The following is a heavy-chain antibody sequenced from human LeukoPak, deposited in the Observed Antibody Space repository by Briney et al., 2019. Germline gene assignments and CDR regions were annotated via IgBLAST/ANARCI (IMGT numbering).Heavy chain of an antibody. V-gene: IGHV3-53*01. CDR3: AREDDDPEPRYFDY. D-gene: IGHD3-16*01. CDR1: GFTVNSNY. J-gene: IGHJ4*02. CDR2: LYSDGRT. Sequence: GGSLRLSCAASGFTVNSNYMNWVRQAPGKGLEWVSVLYSDGRTYYADSVKGRFTISRDNSKNTLYLQMNSLRAEDTAVYYCAREDDDPEPRYFDYWGQGTLVTVSS.